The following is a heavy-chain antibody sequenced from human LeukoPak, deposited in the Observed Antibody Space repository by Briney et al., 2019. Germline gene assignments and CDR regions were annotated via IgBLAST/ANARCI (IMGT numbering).Heavy chain of an antibody. CDR1: GFTFSSYA. Sequence: PGGSLRLSCAASGFTFSSYAMSWVRQAPGKGLEWVSTISGSGSDTYYADYVKGRFTISRDNSENTLYLQMNSLGAEDTAIYDCAKVPYSDYGSGRPPFMDVWGQGTTVAVSS. D-gene: IGHD3-10*01. CDR3: AKVPYSDYGSGRPPFMDV. J-gene: IGHJ6*02. CDR2: ISGSGSDT. V-gene: IGHV3-23*01.